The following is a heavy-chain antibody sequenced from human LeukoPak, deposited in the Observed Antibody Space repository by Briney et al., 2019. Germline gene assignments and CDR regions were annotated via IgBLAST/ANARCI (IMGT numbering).Heavy chain of an antibody. CDR3: ARQKVRDYYMDV. CDR1: GGSISSSSYY. CDR2: IYYSGST. V-gene: IGHV4-39*01. J-gene: IGHJ6*03. Sequence: PSETLSLTCTVSGGSISSSSYYWDWIRQPPGKGLEWIGSIYYSGSTYYNPSLKSRVTISVDTSKNQFSLKLSSVTAADTAVYYCARQKVRDYYMDVWGKGTTVTVSS.